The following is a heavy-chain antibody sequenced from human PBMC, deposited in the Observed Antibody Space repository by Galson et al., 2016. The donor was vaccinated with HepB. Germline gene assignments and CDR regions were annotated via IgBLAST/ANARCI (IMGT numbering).Heavy chain of an antibody. Sequence: SLRLSCAASGFTFADYTMHWVRQAPGKGLEWVSLITWDGGSTFYADSVKGRFTISRDNSKNSLYLQMNSLRTEDTALYYCAKGRGLCSISSSEYYFDYWGQGTLVTVSS. V-gene: IGHV3-43*01. CDR2: ITWDGGST. J-gene: IGHJ4*02. CDR3: AKGRGLCSISSSEYYFDY. D-gene: IGHD6-6*01. CDR1: GFTFADYT.